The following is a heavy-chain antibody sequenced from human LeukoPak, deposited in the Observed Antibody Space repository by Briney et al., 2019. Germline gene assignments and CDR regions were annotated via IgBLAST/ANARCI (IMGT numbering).Heavy chain of an antibody. V-gene: IGHV3-48*02. CDR1: GFTFSSYS. CDR2: ISGSSSTI. Sequence: GGSLRLSCAASGFTFSSYSMNWVRQAPGKGLEWVSYISGSSSTIYYADSVKGRFTISRDNAKNSLYLQMNSLRDEDTAVYYCAKDRDSGSCPGTDVWGRGTTVTVSS. J-gene: IGHJ6*02. CDR3: AKDRDSGSCPGTDV. D-gene: IGHD1-26*01.